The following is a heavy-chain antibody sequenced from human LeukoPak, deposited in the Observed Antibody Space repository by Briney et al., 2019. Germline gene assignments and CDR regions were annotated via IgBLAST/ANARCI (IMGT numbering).Heavy chain of an antibody. D-gene: IGHD6-13*01. Sequence: ASVKVSCKASGYTFTSYGISWVRQAPGQGLEWMGWISAYNGNTNYAQKLQGRVTMTTDTPTSTAYMELRSLRSDDTAVYYCAREGSSWYYYYYYMDVWGKGTTVTVSS. CDR1: GYTFTSYG. J-gene: IGHJ6*03. V-gene: IGHV1-18*01. CDR2: ISAYNGNT. CDR3: AREGSSWYYYYYYMDV.